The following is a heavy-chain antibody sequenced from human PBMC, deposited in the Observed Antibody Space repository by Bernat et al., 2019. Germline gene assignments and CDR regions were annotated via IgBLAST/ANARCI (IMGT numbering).Heavy chain of an antibody. CDR3: ARAEDSSSCYDY. CDR1: GFTFSSYA. J-gene: IGHJ4*02. CDR2: MSYDGSNK. V-gene: IGHV3-30-3*01. D-gene: IGHD6-13*01. Sequence: QVQLVESGGGVVQPGRSLRLSCAASGFTFSSYAMHWVRQAPGKGLEWVAVMSYDGSNKYYADSVKGRFTISRDNSKNTLYLQMNSLRAEDTAVYYCARAEDSSSCYDYWGQGTLVTVSS.